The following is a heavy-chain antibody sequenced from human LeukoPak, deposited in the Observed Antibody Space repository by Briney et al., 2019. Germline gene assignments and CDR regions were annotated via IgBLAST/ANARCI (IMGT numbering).Heavy chain of an antibody. CDR3: ARDAEDTAMASWP. Sequence: SSVKVSCKASGGTFSSYAISLVRQAPGQGLEWMGGIIPIFGTANYAQKVQGRVTITADESTSTAYMELSSLRSEDTAVYHCARDAEDTAMASWPWGQGTLVTVSS. J-gene: IGHJ5*02. CDR1: GGTFSSYA. D-gene: IGHD5-18*01. V-gene: IGHV1-69*01. CDR2: IIPIFGTA.